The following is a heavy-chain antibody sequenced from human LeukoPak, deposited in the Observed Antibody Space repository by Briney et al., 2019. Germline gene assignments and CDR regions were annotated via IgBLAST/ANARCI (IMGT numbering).Heavy chain of an antibody. J-gene: IGHJ4*02. Sequence: PGGSLRLSCTASGFTFGDYAMSWVRQAPGKGLEWVGFSRSKAYGGTTEYAASVKGRFTISRDDSKSIAYLQMNSLKTEDTAVYYCTKGYSNYVYYFDYWGQGTLVTVSS. CDR1: GFTFGDYA. V-gene: IGHV3-49*04. D-gene: IGHD4-11*01. CDR2: SRSKAYGGTT. CDR3: TKGYSNYVYYFDY.